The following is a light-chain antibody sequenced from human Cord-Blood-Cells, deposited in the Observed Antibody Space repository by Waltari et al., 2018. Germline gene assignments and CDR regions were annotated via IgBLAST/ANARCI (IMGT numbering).Light chain of an antibody. CDR1: QSISSY. CDR3: QQSYSTPWR. V-gene: IGKV1-39*01. CDR2: AAS. J-gene: IGKJ1*01. Sequence: DIQMTQSPSSLSASVGDRVTITCRASQSISSYLNWYQQKPGKAPKLLIYAASSLQSGVPSRFSGSRSGTDFTLTISSLQPEDFATYYCQQSYSTPWRFGQGTKVEIK.